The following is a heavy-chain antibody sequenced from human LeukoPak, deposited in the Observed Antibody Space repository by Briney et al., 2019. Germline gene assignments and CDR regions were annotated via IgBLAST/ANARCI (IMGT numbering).Heavy chain of an antibody. Sequence: PGGSLRLSCAASGFTFGTYAINWVRQAPGKGLDWVSVIGASGSSTDYTDSVKGRFTISRDNSKNTLYLQMNSLRAEDTAVYYCAKGYESSGYFPVDFWGQGTLVTVSS. CDR2: IGASGSST. V-gene: IGHV3-23*01. CDR3: AKGYESSGYFPVDF. D-gene: IGHD3-22*01. J-gene: IGHJ4*02. CDR1: GFTFGTYA.